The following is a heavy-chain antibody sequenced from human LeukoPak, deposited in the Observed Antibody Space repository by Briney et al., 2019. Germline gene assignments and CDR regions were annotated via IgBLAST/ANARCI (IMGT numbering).Heavy chain of an antibody. V-gene: IGHV4-59*01. CDR3: ARDHGYSNYGRDWFDP. J-gene: IGHJ5*02. CDR1: GGSISSYY. CDR2: IYYSGST. D-gene: IGHD4-11*01. Sequence: PSETLSLTCTVSGGSISSYYWSWIRQPPGKGLEWIGYIYYSGSTNYNPSLKSRVTISVDTSKNQFSLKLSSVTAEDTAVYYCARDHGYSNYGRDWFDPWGQGTLVTVSS.